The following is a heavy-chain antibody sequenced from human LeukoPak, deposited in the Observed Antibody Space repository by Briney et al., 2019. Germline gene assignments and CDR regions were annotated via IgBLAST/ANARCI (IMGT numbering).Heavy chain of an antibody. D-gene: IGHD1-26*01. CDR2: IYYSGST. CDR3: ARVDSGSYWGNFDY. J-gene: IGHJ4*02. Sequence: SETLSLTCTVSGGSISSSSYYWGWIRQPPGKGLEWIGSIYYSGSTYYNPSLKSRVTISVDTSKNQFSLKLSSVTAADTAVYYCARVDSGSYWGNFDYWGQGTLVTVSS. CDR1: GGSISSSSYY. V-gene: IGHV4-39*07.